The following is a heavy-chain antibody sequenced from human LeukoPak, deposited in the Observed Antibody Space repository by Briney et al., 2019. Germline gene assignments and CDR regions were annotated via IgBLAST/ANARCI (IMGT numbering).Heavy chain of an antibody. CDR1: GFSFTNYY. CDR3: AREASGNYYVFDS. D-gene: IGHD3-16*01. Sequence: GGSLRLSCSTSGFSFTNYYMSWIRKPPGKGLEWVAYITNSGRSTNYADAVKGRFTISRDNAKKSVYLHMTSLRAEDTAVYYCAREASGNYYVFDSWGQGTLVTVSS. V-gene: IGHV3-11*04. CDR2: ITNSGRST. J-gene: IGHJ4*02.